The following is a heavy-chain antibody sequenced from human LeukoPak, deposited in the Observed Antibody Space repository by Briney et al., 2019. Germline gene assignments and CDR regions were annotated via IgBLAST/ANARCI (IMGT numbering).Heavy chain of an antibody. D-gene: IGHD5-12*01. CDR1: GFTFSGYA. Sequence: PGGSLRLSCAASGFTFSGYAMSWVRQAPGKGLEWVSAITGSGGSTYYADSVKGRFTISRYNSKNTLYLQMNSLRAEDTAVYYCAKDRPYGHRGYDSPLFDYWGQGTLVTVSS. V-gene: IGHV3-23*01. J-gene: IGHJ4*02. CDR2: ITGSGGST. CDR3: AKDRPYGHRGYDSPLFDY.